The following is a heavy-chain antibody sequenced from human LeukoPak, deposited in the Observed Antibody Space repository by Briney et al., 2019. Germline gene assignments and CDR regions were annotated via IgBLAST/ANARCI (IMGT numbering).Heavy chain of an antibody. CDR2: INHSGST. CDR1: GGSFSGYY. CDR3: ASGYDSSGYYRN. Sequence: PSETLSLTCAVYGGSFSGYYWIWIRQPPGKGLEWIGEINHSGSTNYNPSLKSRVTISVDTSKNQFSLKLSSVTAADTAVYYCASGYDSSGYYRNWGQGTLVTVSS. V-gene: IGHV4-34*01. J-gene: IGHJ4*02. D-gene: IGHD3-22*01.